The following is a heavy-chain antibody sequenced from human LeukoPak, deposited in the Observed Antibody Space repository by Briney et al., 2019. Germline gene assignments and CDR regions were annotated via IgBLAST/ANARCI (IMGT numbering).Heavy chain of an antibody. CDR1: GFTFSSYG. J-gene: IGHJ4*02. CDR3: ARTTGYCSGGSCYTDDYFDY. D-gene: IGHD2-15*01. V-gene: IGHV3-33*01. CDR2: IWYDRSNK. Sequence: GGSLRLSCAASGFTFSSYGMHWVRQAPGKGLEWVAVIWYDRSNKYYADSVKGRFTISRDNSKNTLYLQMNSLRAEDTAVYYCARTTGYCSGGSCYTDDYFDYWGQGTLVTVSS.